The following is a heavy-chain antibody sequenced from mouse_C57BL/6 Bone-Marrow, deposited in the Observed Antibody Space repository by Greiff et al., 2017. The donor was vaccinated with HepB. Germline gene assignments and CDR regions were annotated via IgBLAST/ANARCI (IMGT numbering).Heavy chain of an antibody. CDR3: ARGDYGSKVDY. CDR1: GYTFTSYG. V-gene: IGHV1-81*01. Sequence: VKLQESGAELARPGASVKLSCKASGYTFTSYGISWVKQRTGQGLEWIGEIYPRSGNTYYNEKFKGKATLTADKSSSTAYMELRSLTSEDSAVYFCARGDYGSKVDYWGQGTTLTVSS. J-gene: IGHJ2*01. D-gene: IGHD1-1*01. CDR2: IYPRSGNT.